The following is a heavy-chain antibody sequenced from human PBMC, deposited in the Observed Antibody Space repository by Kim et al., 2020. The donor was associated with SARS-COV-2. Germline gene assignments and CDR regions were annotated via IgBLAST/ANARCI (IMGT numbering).Heavy chain of an antibody. D-gene: IGHD3-10*01. CDR3: ARDKGGANVLLWFGELSDAFDI. J-gene: IGHJ3*02. Sequence: SETLSLTCTVSGGSISSGGYYWSWIRQHPGKGLEWIGYIYYSGSTYYNPSLKSRVTISVDTSKNQFSLKLSSVTAADTAVYYCARDKGGANVLLWFGELSDAFDIWGQGTMVTVSS. CDR1: GGSISSGGYY. CDR2: IYYSGST. V-gene: IGHV4-31*03.